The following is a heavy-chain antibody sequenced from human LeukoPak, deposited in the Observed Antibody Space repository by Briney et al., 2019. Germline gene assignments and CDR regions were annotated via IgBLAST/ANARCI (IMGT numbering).Heavy chain of an antibody. CDR2: IRSNTYGGTT. D-gene: IGHD5-12*01. Sequence: GGSLRLSCTASGFTFGDYAMSWVRQAPGKGLEWVGFIRSNTYGGTTEYAASVKGTFTISRDDSKSIAYLQMNSLKTEDTAVYYCARSRGYSAYTRYYFDYGGQGTLVTVSS. J-gene: IGHJ4*02. V-gene: IGHV3-49*04. CDR3: ARSRGYSAYTRYYFDY. CDR1: GFTFGDYA.